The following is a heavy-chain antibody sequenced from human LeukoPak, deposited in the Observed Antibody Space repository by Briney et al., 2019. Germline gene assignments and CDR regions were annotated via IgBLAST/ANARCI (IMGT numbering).Heavy chain of an antibody. CDR2: ISGSGGST. J-gene: IGHJ6*02. Sequence: GSLRLSCAASGFTFSSYWMSWVRQAPGKGLEWVSAISGSGGSTYYADSVKGWFTISRDNSKNTLYLQMNSLRAEDTAVYYCAKGPKSLWFGELLPYYYGMDVWGQGTTVTVSS. V-gene: IGHV3-23*01. D-gene: IGHD3-10*01. CDR3: AKGPKSLWFGELLPYYYGMDV. CDR1: GFTFSSYW.